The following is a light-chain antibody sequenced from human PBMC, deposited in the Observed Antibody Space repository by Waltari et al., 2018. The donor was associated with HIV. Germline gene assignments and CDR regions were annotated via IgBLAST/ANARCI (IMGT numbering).Light chain of an antibody. Sequence: QSVLTQPPSVSAAPGQKVTIPCSGSSSNIGTTYVSWYHQLPGTAPKLLIYETNKRPSEIPDRFSGSKSGTSATLGITGLQTGDEADYYCGTWDSSLSAVVFGGGTKVTVL. J-gene: IGLJ2*01. V-gene: IGLV1-51*02. CDR3: GTWDSSLSAVV. CDR1: SSNIGTTY. CDR2: ETN.